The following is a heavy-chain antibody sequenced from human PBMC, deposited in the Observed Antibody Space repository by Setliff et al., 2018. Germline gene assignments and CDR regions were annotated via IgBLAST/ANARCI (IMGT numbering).Heavy chain of an antibody. J-gene: IGHJ4*02. V-gene: IGHV4-39*07. CDR1: GVSIRDKYYY. CDR2: VSYSGSP. Sequence: SETLSLTCTVSGVSIRDKYYYWTWIRQTPGKGLEWIGTVSYSGSPHPNPSLKSRVTVSVDMSKNLLSLTLTSVTVADTAVYYCARDPGYASGTWSPDSWGQGKLVTVSS. CDR3: ARDPGYASGTWSPDS. D-gene: IGHD3-16*01.